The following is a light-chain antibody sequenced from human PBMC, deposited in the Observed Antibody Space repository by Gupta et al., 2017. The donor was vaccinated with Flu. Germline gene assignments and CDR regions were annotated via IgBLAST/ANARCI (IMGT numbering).Light chain of an antibody. CDR2: KDR. Sequence: SPGKTARITCSGDAPEKNFVRWFQQKPRQAPVVVIYKDRERPSGIPERFSGSSTGTTVTLTISGAQVEDEADYYCYTVADNNLVFGGGTKLTVL. J-gene: IGLJ2*01. V-gene: IGLV3-27*01. CDR1: APEKNF. CDR3: YTVADNNLV.